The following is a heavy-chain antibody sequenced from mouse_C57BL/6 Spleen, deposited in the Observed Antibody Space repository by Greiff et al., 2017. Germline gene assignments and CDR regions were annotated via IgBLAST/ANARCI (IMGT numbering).Heavy chain of an antibody. V-gene: IGHV1-69*01. Sequence: VQLQQPGAELVMPGASVKLSCKASGYTFTSYWMHWVKQRPGQGLEWIGEIDPSDSYTNYNQKFKGKSTLTVDKSSSTAYMQLSSLTSEDSAVYYCARSCYYGYYPLYAMDDWGQGTSVTVSS. CDR3: ARSCYYGYYPLYAMDD. J-gene: IGHJ4*01. D-gene: IGHD2-3*01. CDR2: IDPSDSYT. CDR1: GYTFTSYW.